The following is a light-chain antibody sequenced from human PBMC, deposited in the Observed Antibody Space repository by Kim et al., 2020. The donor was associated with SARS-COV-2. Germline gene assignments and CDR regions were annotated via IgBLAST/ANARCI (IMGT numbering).Light chain of an antibody. CDR2: EAF. V-gene: IGKV3-20*01. CDR3: QQYGRSPT. CDR1: QSIRTND. J-gene: IGKJ1*01. Sequence: LSPGERATLSCRASQSIRTNDLAWYQQKPGQAPRVLMYEAFIRATDIPDRFSGSGSGTEFTLTISSVEPEDSAVYFCQQYGRSPTFGQGTKVDIK.